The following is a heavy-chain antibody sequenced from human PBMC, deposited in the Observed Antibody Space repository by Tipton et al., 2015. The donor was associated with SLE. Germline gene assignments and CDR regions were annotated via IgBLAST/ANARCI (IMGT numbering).Heavy chain of an antibody. D-gene: IGHD6-13*01. CDR3: AGRGEAAAGFVDY. CDR1: GYFITTGYY. V-gene: IGHV4-38-2*01. Sequence: LRLSCAVSGYFITTGYYWAWIRQSPGKGLEWIGTIYHRGSTYYTPSLKSRVTISVDRSSNQFSLNLRSVTAADTAIYYCAGRGEAAAGFVDYWGRGILVTVSS. CDR2: IYHRGST. J-gene: IGHJ4*02.